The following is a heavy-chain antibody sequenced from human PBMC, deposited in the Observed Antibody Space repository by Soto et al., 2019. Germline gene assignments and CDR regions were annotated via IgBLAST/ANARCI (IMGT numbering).Heavy chain of an antibody. CDR1: GFTFSNAW. CDR2: IKSKTDGGEK. Sequence: GGSLRLSCAASGFTFSNAWMNWVRQAPGKGLEWVGRIKSKTDGGEKDYAAPVKGRFTISRDDSKNTLYLQMNSLKTEDTAVYYCTTVSPNEGYYYYGMDVWGQGTTVTVSS. V-gene: IGHV3-15*07. CDR3: TTVSPNEGYYYYGMDV. J-gene: IGHJ6*02. D-gene: IGHD1-1*01.